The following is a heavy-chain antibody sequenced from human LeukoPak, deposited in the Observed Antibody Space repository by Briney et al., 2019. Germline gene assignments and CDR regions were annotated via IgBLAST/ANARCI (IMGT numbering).Heavy chain of an antibody. CDR2: ISVYNGNT. CDR3: ARRRYGYILDY. Sequence: ASVKVSCKASGYTFTSYGLSWVRQAPGQGLEWMGWISVYNGNTNYAQKLQGRVTMTTDTSTNTAYMELRSLRSDDTAVYYCARRRYGYILDYWGQGTLVTVSS. D-gene: IGHD5-24*01. V-gene: IGHV1-18*01. J-gene: IGHJ4*02. CDR1: GYTFTSYG.